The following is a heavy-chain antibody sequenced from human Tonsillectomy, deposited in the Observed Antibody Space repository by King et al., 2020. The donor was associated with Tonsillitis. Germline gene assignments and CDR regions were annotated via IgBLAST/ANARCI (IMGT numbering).Heavy chain of an antibody. CDR2: NSAYNGNT. CDR1: GYTFTSYG. CDR3: ARGAIAHYYVSSGYYFDY. J-gene: IGHJ4*02. D-gene: IGHD3-22*01. Sequence: VQLVESGAEVKKPGASVKVSCKASGYTFTSYGISWVRQAPGQGLEWMGWNSAYNGNTNYAQKLQGRVTMTTDTSTSTAYMELRSLRSDDTDGYYCARGAIAHYYVSSGYYFDYWGQGTLVTVSS. V-gene: IGHV1-18*01.